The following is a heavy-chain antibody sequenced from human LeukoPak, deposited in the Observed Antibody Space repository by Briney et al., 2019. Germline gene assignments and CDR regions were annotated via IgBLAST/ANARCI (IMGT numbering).Heavy chain of an antibody. V-gene: IGHV3-23*01. J-gene: IGHJ4*02. CDR1: GFTFSSYA. Sequence: GGSLRLSCAASGFTFSSYAMSWVRQAPGKGLEWVSAISGSRTYYTDSVKGRFTISRDNSKNTLYLQMNSLRAEDTAVYYCARVSPRDKKIDYWGQGTLVTVSS. CDR3: ARVSPRDKKIDY. CDR2: ISGSRT.